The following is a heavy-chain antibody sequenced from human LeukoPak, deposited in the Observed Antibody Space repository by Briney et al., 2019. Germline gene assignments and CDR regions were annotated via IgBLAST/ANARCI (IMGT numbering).Heavy chain of an antibody. J-gene: IGHJ4*02. CDR3: ARGISGSYYYFDY. CDR1: GGSISSYY. D-gene: IGHD1-26*01. Sequence: PSETLSLTCTVSGGSISSYYWSWLRQPPGEGLEWLGYIFYSGSTNYNPSLLSRVTLSVDTSRNQFSLRLNSVTAADTAVYYCARGISGSYYYFDYWGQGTLVTVSS. V-gene: IGHV4-59*08. CDR2: IFYSGST.